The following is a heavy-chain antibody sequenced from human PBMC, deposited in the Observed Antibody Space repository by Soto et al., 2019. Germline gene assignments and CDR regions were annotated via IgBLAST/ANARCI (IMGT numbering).Heavy chain of an antibody. CDR2: IYYSGSN. CDR1: GGSISSSSYY. CDR3: ASLDYGGPTGGAYYYYYYGMDV. Sequence: SETLSLTCTVSGGSISSSSYYWGWIRQPPGKGQEWIGSIYYSGSNYYNTSLKSRVTISVDTSKKQLSLKLSSLTAADTAVYYCASLDYGGPTGGAYYYYYYGMDVWGQGTTVT. V-gene: IGHV4-39*01. J-gene: IGHJ6*02. D-gene: IGHD4-17*01.